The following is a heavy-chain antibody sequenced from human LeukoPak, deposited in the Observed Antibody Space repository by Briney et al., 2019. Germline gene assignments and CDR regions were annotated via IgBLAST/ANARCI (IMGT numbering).Heavy chain of an antibody. D-gene: IGHD2-8*01. CDR3: ARDVYGLGAS. V-gene: IGHV3-74*03. J-gene: IGHJ5*02. CDR1: GFTFSDYW. Sequence: WGTLRLSCAASGFTFSDYWMNWVRHTPEKGLLWVSKVNRVGRAPQDAQSVKGRFTIARDNAKNTLYLQMTGLRAEDPAVYDCARDVYGLGASWGQGALVTVSS. CDR2: VNRVGRAP.